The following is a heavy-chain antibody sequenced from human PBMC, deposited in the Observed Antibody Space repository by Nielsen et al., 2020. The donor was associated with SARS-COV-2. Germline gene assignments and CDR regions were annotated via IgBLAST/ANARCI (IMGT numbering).Heavy chain of an antibody. J-gene: IGHJ6*03. D-gene: IGHD3-3*02. V-gene: IGHV4-59*05. Sequence: GSLRLSCAASGFTFSSYSMNWVRQAPGKGLEWIGSVYYTGRTSYTPSLRSRVTIFEDTSRNQFSLKLTSLTAADTAVYYCASIRSYYYMDVWGEGTSVTVSS. CDR1: GFTFSSYSMN. CDR2: VYYTGRT. CDR3: ASIRSYYYMDV.